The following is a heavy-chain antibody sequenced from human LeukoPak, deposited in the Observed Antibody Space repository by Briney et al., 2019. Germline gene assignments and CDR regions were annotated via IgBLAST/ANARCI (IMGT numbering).Heavy chain of an antibody. V-gene: IGHV4-59*08. CDR1: GGSISSYY. J-gene: IGHJ4*02. CDR3: ARLFTEPGIAAATTLDY. CDR2: IYYSGST. D-gene: IGHD6-13*01. Sequence: SETLSLTCTVSGGSISSYYWSWIRQPPGKGLEWIGYIYYSGSTNYNPSLKSRVTISVDTSKNQFSLKLSSVTAADTAVYYCARLFTEPGIAAATTLDYWGQGTLVTVSS.